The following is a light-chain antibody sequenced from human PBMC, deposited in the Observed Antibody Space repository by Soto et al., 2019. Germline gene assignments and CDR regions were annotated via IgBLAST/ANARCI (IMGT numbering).Light chain of an antibody. CDR1: QSVSKY. CDR3: QQRNSWPLT. CDR2: DIS. J-gene: IGKJ4*01. V-gene: IGKV3-11*01. Sequence: EIALIQSPATLSLSPGERATLSCRASQSVSKYLAWYQQKPGQAPRLLIYDISSRATGIPARFSGSGSGTDFTLTISSLEPEDFAIYYCQQRNSWPLTFGEGTKVDIK.